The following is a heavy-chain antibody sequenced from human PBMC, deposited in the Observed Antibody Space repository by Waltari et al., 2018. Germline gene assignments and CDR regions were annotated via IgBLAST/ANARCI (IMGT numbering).Heavy chain of an antibody. D-gene: IGHD3-22*01. CDR1: RFTLSTYA. J-gene: IGHJ3*02. Sequence: EVQLLESGGGLVQPGGSLRLSCEGSRFTLSTYAMSWVRQAPGKGLEWVSAISGSGGSTHYADSVKGRFTISRDNSKNTLYLQMNSLRAEDTAVYYCAKDSYYDSSGYFFAAFDIWGQGTMVTVSS. V-gene: IGHV3-23*01. CDR3: AKDSYYDSSGYFFAAFDI. CDR2: ISGSGGST.